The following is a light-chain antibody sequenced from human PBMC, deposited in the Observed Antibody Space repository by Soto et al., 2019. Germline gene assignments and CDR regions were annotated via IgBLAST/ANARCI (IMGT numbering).Light chain of an antibody. CDR1: QSVGSN. Sequence: EILLTQSPATLSMSPGERATLSCRASQSVGSNLSLYQQQPGQAPRLLVYGASTRATEITARFSCSGSGTDFTLTISSLQSEDVAVYFCQQYNDWPLTFGGGTKVEIK. V-gene: IGKV3-15*01. CDR2: GAS. CDR3: QQYNDWPLT. J-gene: IGKJ4*01.